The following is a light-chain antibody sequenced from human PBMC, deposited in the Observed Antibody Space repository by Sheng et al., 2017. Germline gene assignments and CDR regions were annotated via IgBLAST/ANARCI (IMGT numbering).Light chain of an antibody. Sequence: SYDLTQSPTLSVSPGQTARITCSRDALPTQLFLLVSAEDRPGPVLVIYKDTERPSGIPERFSGSSVGTEVTLTISGVQAEDEADYYCQSADSSGSYVFGTGTKVTVL. V-gene: IGLV3-25*03. CDR2: KDT. J-gene: IGLJ1*01. CDR1: ALPTQL. CDR3: QSADSSGSYV.